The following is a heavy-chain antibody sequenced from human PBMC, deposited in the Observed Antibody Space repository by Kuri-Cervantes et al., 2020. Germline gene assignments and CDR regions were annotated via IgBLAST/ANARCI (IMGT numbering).Heavy chain of an antibody. Sequence: GGSLRLSCAASGFTVSSNYMSWVRQAPGKGLEWVSVIYSGGSTYYADSVKGRFTISRDNSKNTLYLQMNSRRAEDTAVYYCARERFRAYEGTYENWGQGTLVTVSS. J-gene: IGHJ4*02. D-gene: IGHD1-1*01. CDR2: IYSGGST. CDR1: GFTVSSNY. V-gene: IGHV3-53*01. CDR3: ARERFRAYEGTYEN.